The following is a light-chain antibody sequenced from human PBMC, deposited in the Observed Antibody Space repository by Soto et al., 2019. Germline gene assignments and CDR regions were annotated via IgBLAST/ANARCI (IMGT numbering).Light chain of an antibody. J-gene: IGLJ1*01. Sequence: QSVLTQPASVSGSPGQSITISCAGTGSDVGAYNLVSWYQQHPGKAPKLNICEVNTRPSGISNRFSGSKSGDTASLTIFGLQAEDEADYFCCSYAGTVAYVFGTGTKVT. V-gene: IGLV2-23*02. CDR1: GSDVGAYNL. CDR3: CSYAGTVAYV. CDR2: EVN.